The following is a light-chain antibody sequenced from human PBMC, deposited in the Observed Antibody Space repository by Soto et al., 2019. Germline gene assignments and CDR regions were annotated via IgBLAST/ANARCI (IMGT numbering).Light chain of an antibody. CDR3: SSYASGNARV. CDR2: EVS. V-gene: IGLV2-14*01. J-gene: IGLJ1*01. Sequence: QSALTQPASVSGSPGQSITISCTGTSSDVAVYNYVSWYQQHPGKAPKLMIYEVSNRPSGVSNRFSGSKSGNTASLTISGLRADDEADYYCSSYASGNARVFGTGTKVTVL. CDR1: SSDVAVYNY.